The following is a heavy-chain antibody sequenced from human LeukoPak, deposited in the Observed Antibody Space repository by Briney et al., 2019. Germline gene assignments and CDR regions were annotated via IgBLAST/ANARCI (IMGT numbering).Heavy chain of an antibody. CDR1: GGTFSSYA. V-gene: IGHV1-69*05. Sequence: SVKVSCKASGGTFSSYAISWVRQAPGQGLEWMGRIIPIFGAANYAQKFQGRVTITTDESTSTAYMELSSLRSEDTAVYYCARGRLISYSSWYLVGWFDPWGQGTLVTVSS. CDR2: IIPIFGAA. CDR3: ARGRLISYSSWYLVGWFDP. J-gene: IGHJ5*02. D-gene: IGHD6-13*01.